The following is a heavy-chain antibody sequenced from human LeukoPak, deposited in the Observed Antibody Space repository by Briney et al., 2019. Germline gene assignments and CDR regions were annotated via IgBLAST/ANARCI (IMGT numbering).Heavy chain of an antibody. V-gene: IGHV4-59*01. D-gene: IGHD3-22*01. J-gene: IGHJ4*02. CDR1: GGSISSYY. CDR2: IYYSGST. Sequence: SETLPLTCTVSGGSISSYYWSWIRQPPGKGLEWIGYIYYSGSTNYNPSLKSRVTISVDTSKNQFSLKLSSVTAADTAVYYCARVGYYYDSSGYHYYFDYWGQGTLVTVSS. CDR3: ARVGYYYDSSGYHYYFDY.